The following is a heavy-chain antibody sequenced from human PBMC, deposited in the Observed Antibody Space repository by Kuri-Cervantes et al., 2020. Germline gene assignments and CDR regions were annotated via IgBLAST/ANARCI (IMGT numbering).Heavy chain of an antibody. CDR1: GFTFDDYA. J-gene: IGHJ6*02. V-gene: IGHV3-9*01. CDR3: AKDISSWSYYDPLYGMDV. CDR2: ISWNSGSI. D-gene: IGHD1-26*01. Sequence: GGSLRLSCAASGFTFDDYAMHWVRQAPGKGLEWVSGISWNSGSIGYADSVKGRFTISRDNAKNSLYLQMNSLRAEDTALYYCAKDISSWSYYDPLYGMDVWGQGTTVTVSS.